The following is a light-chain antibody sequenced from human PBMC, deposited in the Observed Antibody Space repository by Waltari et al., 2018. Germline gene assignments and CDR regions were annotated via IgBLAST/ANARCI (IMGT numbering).Light chain of an antibody. Sequence: QSVLTQPPSVSGAPGQRVTISCTGRSSNIGAGYDVHWYQQLPGTAPKLLIYGNSNRPSGVPDRFSDSKSGTSASLAITGLQAEDEADYYCQSYDSSPSGWVFGGGTKLTVL. CDR2: GNS. V-gene: IGLV1-40*01. CDR1: SSNIGAGYD. CDR3: QSYDSSPSGWV. J-gene: IGLJ2*01.